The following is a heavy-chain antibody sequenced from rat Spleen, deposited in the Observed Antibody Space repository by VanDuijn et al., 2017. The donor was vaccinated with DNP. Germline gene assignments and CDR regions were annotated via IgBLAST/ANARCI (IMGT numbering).Heavy chain of an antibody. V-gene: IGHV3-1*01. CDR2: INYSGTT. J-gene: IGHJ2*01. CDR1: GYSITSNY. D-gene: IGHD1-9*01. CDR3: ERLKSMGITFDY. Sequence: EVQFQESGPGLVKSSQSLSLTCSVTGYSITSNYWAWIRKFPGNKMEWMGYINYSGTTAYNPSLRSRISITRDTSKNQFFLQLNSITTEDTATYYFERLKSMGITFDYWGQGVMVTVSS.